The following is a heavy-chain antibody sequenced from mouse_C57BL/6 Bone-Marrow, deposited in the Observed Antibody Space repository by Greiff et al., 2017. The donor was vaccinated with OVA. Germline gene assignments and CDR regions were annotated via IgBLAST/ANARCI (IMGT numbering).Heavy chain of an antibody. CDR1: GFTFTNYY. J-gene: IGHJ2*01. V-gene: IGHV7-3*01. D-gene: IGHD1-1*01. CDR3: ARYKGRVAVDYFDY. CDR2: IRNKPNGSTT. Sequence: EVKLVESGGGLVQPGDSLSLSCAASGFTFTNYYMSWVRQPPGKALEWLAFIRNKPNGSTTEYSASVKGRFTISRDNSQSILYLQMNALRAEDSATYYCARYKGRVAVDYFDYWGQGTALTGSS.